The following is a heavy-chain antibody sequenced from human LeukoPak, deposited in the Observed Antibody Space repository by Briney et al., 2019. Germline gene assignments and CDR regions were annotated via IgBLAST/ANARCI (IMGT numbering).Heavy chain of an antibody. CDR3: TRGISGWYYFDY. Sequence: GGSLRLSCAASGFTFSSYAMSWVRQAPGKGLEWVGFIRSKAYGGTTEYAASVKGRFTISRDDSKSIAYLQMNSLKTEDTAVYYCTRGISGWYYFDYWGQGTLVTVSS. CDR2: IRSKAYGGTT. J-gene: IGHJ4*02. V-gene: IGHV3-49*04. D-gene: IGHD6-19*01. CDR1: GFTFSSYA.